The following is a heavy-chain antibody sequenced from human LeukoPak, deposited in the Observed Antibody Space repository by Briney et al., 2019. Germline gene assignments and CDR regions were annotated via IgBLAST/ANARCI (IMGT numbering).Heavy chain of an antibody. J-gene: IGHJ4*02. CDR2: IYPGDSDT. Sequence: GESLKISCKGSGYSFTSYWIGWVRQMPGKGLEWMGIIYPGDSDTRYSPSFQGQVTISADKSISTAYLQWSSLKASDTAMYYCARHWKYCSSTSCPYYFDYWGQGTLVTVSS. CDR1: GYSFTSYW. V-gene: IGHV5-51*01. CDR3: ARHWKYCSSTSCPYYFDY. D-gene: IGHD2-2*01.